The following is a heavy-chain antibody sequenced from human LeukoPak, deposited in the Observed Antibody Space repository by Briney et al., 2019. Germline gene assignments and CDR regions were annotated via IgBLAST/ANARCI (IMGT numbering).Heavy chain of an antibody. D-gene: IGHD1-1*01. CDR2: IRYDGSNK. J-gene: IGHJ4*02. CDR3: AKAGLRSGTFDY. V-gene: IGHV3-30*02. Sequence: PGGSLRLSCAASGFTFSSYWMSWVRQAPGKGLEWVAFIRYDGSNKYYADSVKGRFTISRDNSKNTLYLQMNSLRAEDTAVYYCAKAGLRSGTFDYWGQGTLVTVSS. CDR1: GFTFSSYW.